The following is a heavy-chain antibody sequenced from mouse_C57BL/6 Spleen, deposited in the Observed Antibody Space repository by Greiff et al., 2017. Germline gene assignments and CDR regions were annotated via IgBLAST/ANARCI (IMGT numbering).Heavy chain of an antibody. CDR3: AIYYDYDVGAMDY. V-gene: IGHV1-4*01. CDR1: GYTFTSYT. Sequence: QVQLQQSGAELARPGASVKMSCKASGYTFTSYTMHWVKQRPGQGLEWIGYINPSSGYTTYNQKFKDKATLTADKSSSTAYMQLSSLTSEDSAVYDCAIYYDYDVGAMDYWGQGTSVTVSS. J-gene: IGHJ4*01. CDR2: INPSSGYT. D-gene: IGHD2-4*01.